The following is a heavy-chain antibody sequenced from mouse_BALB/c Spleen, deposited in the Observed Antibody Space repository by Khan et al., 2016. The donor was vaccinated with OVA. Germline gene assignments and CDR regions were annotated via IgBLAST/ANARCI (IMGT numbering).Heavy chain of an antibody. CDR2: ISNLAYSI. CDR3: ARSWAMDY. Sequence: EVKLVESGGGLVQPGGSRKLSCAASGFTFSDYGMAWVRQAPGKGPEWVAFISNLAYSIYYADTVTGRFTISRENAKNTLYLEMSSLRSEDTAMYYCARSWAMDYWGQGTSATVSS. J-gene: IGHJ4*01. V-gene: IGHV5-15*02. CDR1: GFTFSDYG.